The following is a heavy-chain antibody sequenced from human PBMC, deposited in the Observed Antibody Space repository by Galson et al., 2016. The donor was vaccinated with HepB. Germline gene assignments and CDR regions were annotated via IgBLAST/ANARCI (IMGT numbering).Heavy chain of an antibody. V-gene: IGHV4-31*03. CDR2: IYNSGTT. Sequence: TLSLTCTVSGGSIRSGGYYWSWIRQRPGKGLEWIGYIYNSGTTYYNPSLKSRVTILGDTSEHKFSLKVTSVTAADTAVYYCARDNPYSSSFNFDYWGKGTLVTVSS. CDR1: GGSIRSGGYY. J-gene: IGHJ4*02. D-gene: IGHD6-6*01. CDR3: ARDNPYSSSFNFDY.